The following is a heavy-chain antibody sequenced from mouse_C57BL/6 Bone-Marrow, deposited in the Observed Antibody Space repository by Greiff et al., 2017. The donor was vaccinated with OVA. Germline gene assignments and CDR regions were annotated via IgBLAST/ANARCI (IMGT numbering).Heavy chain of an antibody. CDR2: IWSDGRT. Sequence: VQLQQSGPGLVAPSQSLSITCTVSGFSLTSYGVHWVRQPPGKGLEWLVVIWSDGRTTYNSALISRLSISKDNSKSQVFLKMNSLQTDDTAMYYCARHKLRYYAMDDWGQGTSVTVSS. V-gene: IGHV2-6-1*01. J-gene: IGHJ4*01. D-gene: IGHD1-1*01. CDR1: GFSLTSYG. CDR3: ARHKLRYYAMDD.